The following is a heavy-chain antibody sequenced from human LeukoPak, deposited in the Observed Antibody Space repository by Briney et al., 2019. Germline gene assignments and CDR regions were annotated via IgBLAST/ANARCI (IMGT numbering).Heavy chain of an antibody. CDR3: ARDTLGFGELLFYYGMDV. V-gene: IGHV1-2*02. CDR1: GYTFTGYY. J-gene: IGHJ6*02. D-gene: IGHD3-10*01. CDR2: INPNSGGT. Sequence: EASVKVSCKASGYTFTGYYMHWVRQAPGQGLEWMGWINPNSGGTNYAQKFQGRVTMTRDTSVSTAYMELSRLRSDDTAVYYCARDTLGFGELLFYYGMDVWGQGTTVTVSS.